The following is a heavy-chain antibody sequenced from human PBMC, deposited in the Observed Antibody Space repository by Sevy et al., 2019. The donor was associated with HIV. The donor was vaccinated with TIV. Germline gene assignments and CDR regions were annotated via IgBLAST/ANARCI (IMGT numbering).Heavy chain of an antibody. J-gene: IGHJ4*02. V-gene: IGHV1-2*02. CDR3: TRSVYGSGTYLNDH. CDR2: IIPSSGGT. Sequence: ASVKVSCKASGYTFTGYHIHWVRQAPGQGLEWMGWIIPSSGGTNYGQKFLGRVTMTRDTSISTAYLELHRLTSDDTAVYYCTRSVYGSGTYLNDHWGQGTLVTVSS. D-gene: IGHD3-10*01. CDR1: GYTFTGYH.